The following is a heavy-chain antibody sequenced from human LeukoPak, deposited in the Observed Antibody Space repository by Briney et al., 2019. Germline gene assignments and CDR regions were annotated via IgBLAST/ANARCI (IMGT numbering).Heavy chain of an antibody. V-gene: IGHV3-23*01. CDR1: GFTFSSYS. D-gene: IGHD5-24*01. Sequence: PGGSLRLSCAASGFTFSSYSMNWVRQAPGKGLEWVSAISGSGGSTYYADSVKGRFTISRDNSKNTLYLQMNSLRAEDTAVYYCAKGAQEMAGPDDAFDIWGQGTMVTVSS. CDR2: ISGSGGST. J-gene: IGHJ3*02. CDR3: AKGAQEMAGPDDAFDI.